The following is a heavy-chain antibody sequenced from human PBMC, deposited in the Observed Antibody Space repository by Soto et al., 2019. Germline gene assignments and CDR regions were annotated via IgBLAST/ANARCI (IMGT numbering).Heavy chain of an antibody. CDR1: GGSISRGGYY. CDR2: IYYSGGT. CDR3: AWKDSGSADYMDV. Sequence: QVQLQESGPGLVKPSQTLSLTCTVSGGSISRGGYYWSWIRQHPGKGLEWIGYIYYSGGTYYNPSLKTRVTISVGTSENQFSLRLSSMTAAYTDVYYCAWKDSGSADYMDVWGKGTTVTVSS. V-gene: IGHV4-31*03. D-gene: IGHD5-12*01. J-gene: IGHJ6*03.